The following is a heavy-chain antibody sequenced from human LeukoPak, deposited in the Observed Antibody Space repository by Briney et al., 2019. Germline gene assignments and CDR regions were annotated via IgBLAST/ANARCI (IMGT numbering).Heavy chain of an antibody. J-gene: IGHJ4*02. CDR2: ISSSSSYI. V-gene: IGHV3-21*01. D-gene: IGHD4-17*01. CDR1: GFTFSSYS. Sequence: GGSLRLSCAASGFTFSSYSMNWVRQAPGKGLEWVSSISSSSSYIYYADSVKGRFTISRDNAKNSLYLQMNSLRAEDTAVYYCARDTVESGYGDYNFDYWGQGTLVTVSS. CDR3: ARDTVESGYGDYNFDY.